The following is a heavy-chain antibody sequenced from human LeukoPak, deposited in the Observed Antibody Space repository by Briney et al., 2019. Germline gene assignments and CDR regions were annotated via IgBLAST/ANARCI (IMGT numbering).Heavy chain of an antibody. CDR2: MNPNSGNT. D-gene: IGHD6-19*01. CDR1: GYTFTSYD. J-gene: IGHJ4*02. CDR3: ARAAVAGTMSEVDY. Sequence: GASVKVSCKASGYTFTSYDINWVRQATGQGLEWMGWMNPNSGNTGYAQKFQGRVTMTRNTSISTAYMELGSLRSEDTAVYYCARAAVAGTMSEVDYWGQGTLVTVSS. V-gene: IGHV1-8*01.